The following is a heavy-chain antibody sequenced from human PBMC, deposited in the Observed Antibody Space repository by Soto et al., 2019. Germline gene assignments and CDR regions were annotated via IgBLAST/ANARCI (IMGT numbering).Heavy chain of an antibody. Sequence: GGSLRLSCAASGFTFSDYYMSWIRQAPGKGLEWVSYISSSGSTIYYADSVKGRFTISRDNAKNSLYLQMNSLRAEDTAVYYCARDGGITMVRGVIPGGHNWFDPWGQGTLVTVSS. CDR3: ARDGGITMVRGVIPGGHNWFDP. CDR2: ISSSGSTI. D-gene: IGHD3-10*01. V-gene: IGHV3-11*01. CDR1: GFTFSDYY. J-gene: IGHJ5*02.